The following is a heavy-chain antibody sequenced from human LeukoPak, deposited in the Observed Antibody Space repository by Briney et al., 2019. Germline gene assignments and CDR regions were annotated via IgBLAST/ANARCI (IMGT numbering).Heavy chain of an antibody. J-gene: IGHJ4*02. D-gene: IGHD2-2*01. V-gene: IGHV3-30-3*01. CDR2: ISYDGSNK. CDR3: ARGPSWGDIDY. Sequence: PGGSLRLSCAASGFTVSSNYMSWVRQAPGKGLEWVAVISYDGSNKYYADSVKGRFTISRDNSKNTLYLQMNSLRAEDTAVYYCARGPSWGDIDYWGQGTLVTVSS. CDR1: GFTVSSNY.